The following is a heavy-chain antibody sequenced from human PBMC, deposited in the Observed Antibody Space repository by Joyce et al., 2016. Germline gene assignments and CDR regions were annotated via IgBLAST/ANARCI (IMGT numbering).Heavy chain of an antibody. V-gene: IGHV3-74*01. CDR2: INSEGSTT. J-gene: IGHJ5*02. CDR3: ARPVGPWGWFDP. Sequence: EVQLVQSGGGLVKPGGSLRLSCEVSGFTFSKSWMHWVRQGPGKGLGWGSNINSEGSTTSYADSVRGRFTISRDNAKDTLYLEMKSLRAEDTAVYYCARPVGPWGWFDPWGQGTLVTVSS. D-gene: IGHD3-16*01. CDR1: GFTFSKSW.